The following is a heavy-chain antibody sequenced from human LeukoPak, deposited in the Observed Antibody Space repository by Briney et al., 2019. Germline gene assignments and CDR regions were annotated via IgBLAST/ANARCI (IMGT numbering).Heavy chain of an antibody. Sequence: GGSLRLSCAASGFTFSAYWMHWVRQVPGKGLEWVANIYQDGSGKYYVDSVKGRFTISRDNAKNSLYLQMNSLRGEDTAVYYCARESEHSVSQVDFDVWGQGTMVTVSS. D-gene: IGHD2-15*01. CDR1: GFTFSAYW. V-gene: IGHV3-7*01. CDR2: IYQDGSGK. J-gene: IGHJ3*01. CDR3: ARESEHSVSQVDFDV.